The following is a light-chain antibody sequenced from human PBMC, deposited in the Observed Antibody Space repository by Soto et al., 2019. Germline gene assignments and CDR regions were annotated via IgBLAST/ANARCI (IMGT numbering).Light chain of an antibody. CDR1: QSVSSSY. CDR2: GAS. J-gene: IGKJ1*01. Sequence: EIVLTQSPGTLSLSPGERATLSCRASQSVSSSYLAWYQQKPGQAPRLLIYGASSRATGITDRFSGSGSGTDFTLTISRLEPEDFAVYYCQQYGSSPRKFGQGTKVKIK. V-gene: IGKV3-20*01. CDR3: QQYGSSPRK.